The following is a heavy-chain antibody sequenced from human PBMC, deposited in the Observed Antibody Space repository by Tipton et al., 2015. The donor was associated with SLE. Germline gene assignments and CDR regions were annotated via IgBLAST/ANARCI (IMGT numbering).Heavy chain of an antibody. D-gene: IGHD1-1*01. J-gene: IGHJ3*02. CDR1: GASIGSGGYS. V-gene: IGHV4-30-2*01. Sequence: TLSLTCAVSGASIGSGGYSWNWIRQPPGKGLQWIGYIFHSGITYYNPSLKSRVTMSVDRSKNQFSLRLTSVTAADTAVYYCARAGSPGDAFDIWGQGTMVTVSS. CDR3: ARAGSPGDAFDI. CDR2: IFHSGIT.